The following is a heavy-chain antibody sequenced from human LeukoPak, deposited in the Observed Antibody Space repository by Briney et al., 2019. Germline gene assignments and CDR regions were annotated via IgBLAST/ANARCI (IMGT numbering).Heavy chain of an antibody. V-gene: IGHV3-64*01. Sequence: PGTSLRLSCAASGFTLSSCGMHWVRQAPGKGLEYVSAISSNGGSTYYANSAKGRFTISRDNSKNTLYLQMGSLRAEDMAVYYCARDLYGGTDYWGQGTLVTVSS. CDR3: ARDLYGGTDY. J-gene: IGHJ4*02. CDR2: ISSNGGST. CDR1: GFTLSSCG. D-gene: IGHD4-23*01.